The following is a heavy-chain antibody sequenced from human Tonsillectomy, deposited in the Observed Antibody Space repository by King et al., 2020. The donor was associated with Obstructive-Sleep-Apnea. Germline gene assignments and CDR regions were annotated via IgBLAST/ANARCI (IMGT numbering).Heavy chain of an antibody. Sequence: VQLQESGPGLVKPSETLSLTCTFSGGSISNYYWTWFRQPPGKGLEWICYIYYRGSTNFNPSLKRRVTVSVDTSKNQLSLNRTSVTATDTPVYYCARGVPRSKLESGWAPFDIWGQGTMVTVSS. D-gene: IGHD6-19*01. CDR3: ARGVPRSKLESGWAPFDI. CDR1: GGSISNYY. CDR2: IYYRGST. J-gene: IGHJ3*02. V-gene: IGHV4-59*01.